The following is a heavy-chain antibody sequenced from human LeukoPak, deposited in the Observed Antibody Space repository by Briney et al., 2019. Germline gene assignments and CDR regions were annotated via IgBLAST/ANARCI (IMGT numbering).Heavy chain of an antibody. J-gene: IGHJ4*02. CDR2: MNPNSGNT. Sequence: GASVKVSCKASGYTFTSYDINWVRQATGQGLEWMGWMNPNSGNTGYAQKFQGRVTITRNTSISTAYMELSRLRSDDTAVYYCARSGAYESEVDYWGQGTLVTVSS. CDR3: ARSGAYESEVDY. CDR1: GYTFTSYD. V-gene: IGHV1-8*03. D-gene: IGHD1-14*01.